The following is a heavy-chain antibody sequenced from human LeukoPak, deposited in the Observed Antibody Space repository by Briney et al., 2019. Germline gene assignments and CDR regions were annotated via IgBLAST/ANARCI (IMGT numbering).Heavy chain of an antibody. CDR1: GGSISSYY. CDR3: VRTLGGYTYGPFDY. J-gene: IGHJ4*02. V-gene: IGHV4-59*01. Sequence: PSETLSLTCTVSGGSISSYYWSWIRQPPGKGLEWIGYVFNSGGSNYNPSLQSRVTMSVDTSKNQFSLKLSSVTAADTAVYYRVRTLGGYTYGPFDYWGQGTLVTVSS. CDR2: VFNSGGS. D-gene: IGHD5-18*01.